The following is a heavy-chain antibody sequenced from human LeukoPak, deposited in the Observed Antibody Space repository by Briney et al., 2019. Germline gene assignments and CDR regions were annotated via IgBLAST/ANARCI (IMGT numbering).Heavy chain of an antibody. D-gene: IGHD3-22*01. J-gene: IGHJ1*01. CDR3: ARAPSEIGGYYPEYFRH. CDR1: GLTFSSYW. V-gene: IGHV3-74*01. CDR2: IKSDGST. Sequence: GGSLRLSCAASGLTFSSYWMHWVRQAPGKGVVWVSRIKSDGSTNYADSVKGRFTISRDNAKNTVSLQMNSLRAEDTGVYYCARAPSEIGGYYPEYFRHWGQGTLVTVSS.